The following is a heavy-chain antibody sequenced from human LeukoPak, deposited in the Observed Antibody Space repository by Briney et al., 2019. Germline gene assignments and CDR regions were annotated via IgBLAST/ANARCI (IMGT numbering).Heavy chain of an antibody. J-gene: IGHJ4*02. D-gene: IGHD6-19*01. V-gene: IGHV4-59*01. Sequence: PSETLSLTCTVSGGSISNYYWSWIRQPPGKGLEWIGYIYYSGSTNYNPSLKSRVTISVDTSNNQFSLRLSSVTAADTAMYYCARAPECGWNDYWARGTLDSVS. CDR1: GGSISNYY. CDR2: IYYSGST. CDR3: ARAPECGWNDY.